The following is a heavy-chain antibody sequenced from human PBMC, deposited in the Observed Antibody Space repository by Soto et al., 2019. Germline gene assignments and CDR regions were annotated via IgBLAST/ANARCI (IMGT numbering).Heavy chain of an antibody. CDR1: GGSVNSGGYY. D-gene: IGHD4-17*01. Sequence: SETLSLTCTVSGGSVNSGGYYWAWIRQHPGKGLEWIGYIYYSGSTYYNPSLKSRVTISLDTSKNQFSLRLSSVTAADTAVYYCARVIYDDESQNWFDSWGQVTQVPVSS. J-gene: IGHJ5*01. CDR2: IYYSGST. CDR3: ARVIYDDESQNWFDS. V-gene: IGHV4-31*03.